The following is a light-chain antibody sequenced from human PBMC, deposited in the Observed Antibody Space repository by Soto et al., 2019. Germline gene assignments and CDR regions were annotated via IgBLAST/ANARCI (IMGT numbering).Light chain of an antibody. CDR1: QSVSSS. Sequence: EIVLTQSPDTLSLSPGERATLSCRASQSVSSSLAWYQQKPGQAPRLLIYDASNRATGIPARFSGSGSGTDXPLTISSLEPEDFAVYYCQQRSNWPPEVTFGPGTKVDIK. CDR2: DAS. CDR3: QQRSNWPPEVT. V-gene: IGKV3-11*01. J-gene: IGKJ3*01.